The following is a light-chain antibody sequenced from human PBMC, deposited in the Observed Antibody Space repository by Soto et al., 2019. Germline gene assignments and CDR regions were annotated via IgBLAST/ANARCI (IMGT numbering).Light chain of an antibody. CDR2: GAS. Sequence: VVMTQCPATVCVSXGDRATLSCRTGSRVSNRLAWYQQKPGPAPRVXXYGASSRAHGSPDRFSGSGSATDFTRPISSLQPEDFATYYCQQSHSIPWTFGQGTKVDIK. CDR1: SRVSNR. V-gene: IGKV3D-15*01. CDR3: QQSHSIPWT. J-gene: IGKJ1*01.